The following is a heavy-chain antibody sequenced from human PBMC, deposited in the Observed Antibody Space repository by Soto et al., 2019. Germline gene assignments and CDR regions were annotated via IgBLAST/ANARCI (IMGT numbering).Heavy chain of an antibody. Sequence: QVQLVESGGGVVQPGRSLRLSCAASGFTFSSYAMHWVRQAPGKGLEWVAVISYDACNKYYADSVKGRFTISRDNSKNTLYLQMNSLRAEDTAVYYCARAYEGDYFDSWGQGPLVTVSS. CDR2: ISYDACNK. CDR1: GFTFSSYA. CDR3: ARAYEGDYFDS. J-gene: IGHJ4*02. D-gene: IGHD3-16*01. V-gene: IGHV3-30-3*01.